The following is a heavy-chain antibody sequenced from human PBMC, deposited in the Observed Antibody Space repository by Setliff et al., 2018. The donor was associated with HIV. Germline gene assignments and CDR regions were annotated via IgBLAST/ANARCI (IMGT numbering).Heavy chain of an antibody. V-gene: IGHV1-69*05. Sequence: SVKVSCKASGGTFSSYAISWVRQAPGQGLEWMGGIIPIFGTANYAQKFQGRVTITTDKSPSTAYMELSSLRSEDTAVYYCARDNLRAKRDTAMVFALCGQGTLVTVSS. CDR2: IIPIFGTA. CDR3: ARDNLRAKRDTAMVFAL. D-gene: IGHD5-18*01. CDR1: GGTFSSYA. J-gene: IGHJ4*02.